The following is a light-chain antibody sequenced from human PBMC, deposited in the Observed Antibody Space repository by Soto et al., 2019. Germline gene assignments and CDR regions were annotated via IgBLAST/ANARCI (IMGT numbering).Light chain of an antibody. CDR3: SSYTSSSTLV. J-gene: IGLJ2*01. Sequence: QSAVTQPASVSGSPGQSITISCTGTSSDVGGYDYVSWYQQYPGKAPRLIIYEVNNRPSGVSDRFSGSKSGNTASLTISGLQAEDEADYYCSSYTSSSTLVFGGGTKLTVL. CDR2: EVN. CDR1: SSDVGGYDY. V-gene: IGLV2-14*01.